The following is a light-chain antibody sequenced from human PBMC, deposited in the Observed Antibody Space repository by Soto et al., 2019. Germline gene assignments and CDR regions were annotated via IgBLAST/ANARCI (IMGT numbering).Light chain of an antibody. CDR1: QSISNY. J-gene: IGKJ4*01. V-gene: IGKV1-39*01. Sequence: DIQMTQSPSSLSASVGDRVTITCRTSQSISNYLNWYQQKPGKAPNLLIYAASSLQSGVPSRFSGSASGTDFTLTINSLQPEDFATYYCQQSYSGLTFGRGTKVEIK. CDR3: QQSYSGLT. CDR2: AAS.